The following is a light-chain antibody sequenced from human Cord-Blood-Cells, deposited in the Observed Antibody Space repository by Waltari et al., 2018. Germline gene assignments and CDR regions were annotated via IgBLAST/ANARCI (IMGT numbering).Light chain of an antibody. CDR3: QQYNNWPPWT. V-gene: IGKV3-15*01. J-gene: IGKJ1*01. CDR2: GAS. CDR1: QSVSSN. Sequence: EIVMTQSPATLSVSPGDSATPPCRASQSVSSNLAWYQQKPGQAPRPLIYGASTRATGIPARFSGSASGTEFTLTISSLQSEDFAVYYCQQYNNWPPWTFGQGTKVEIK.